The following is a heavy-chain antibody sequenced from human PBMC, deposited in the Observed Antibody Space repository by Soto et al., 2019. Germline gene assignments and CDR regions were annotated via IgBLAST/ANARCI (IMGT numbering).Heavy chain of an antibody. CDR2: IYYSGSA. Sequence: SETLSLTCTVSGGSISSSSYYWGWIRQPPGKGLEWIGSIYYSGSAYYNPSPKSRVTISVDTSKNQFSLKLSSVTAADTAVYYCARIGILAYYDILTGPPVYYGMDVWGQGTTVTVSS. D-gene: IGHD3-9*01. J-gene: IGHJ6*02. V-gene: IGHV4-39*01. CDR3: ARIGILAYYDILTGPPVYYGMDV. CDR1: GGSISSSSYY.